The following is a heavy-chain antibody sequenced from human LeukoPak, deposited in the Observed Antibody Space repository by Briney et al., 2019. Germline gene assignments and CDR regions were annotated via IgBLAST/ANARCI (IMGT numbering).Heavy chain of an antibody. J-gene: IGHJ3*02. Sequence: SVKVSCKASGGTFSSYAVSWVRQAPGQGLEWMGGIIPIFHTADYAQKFQGRVTITADESTSTVYMELSRLRSEDTAMYYCARTYYYDSSGYPVQVSDAFDIWGQGTMVTVSS. CDR1: GGTFSSYA. D-gene: IGHD3-22*01. CDR3: ARTYYYDSSGYPVQVSDAFDI. CDR2: IIPIFHTA. V-gene: IGHV1-69*13.